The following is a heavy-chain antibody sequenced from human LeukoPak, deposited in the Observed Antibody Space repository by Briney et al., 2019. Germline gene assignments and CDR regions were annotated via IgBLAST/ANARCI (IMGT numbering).Heavy chain of an antibody. CDR2: ISYDGSNT. CDR3: ARGSPSAGWFDYFDY. J-gene: IGHJ4*02. V-gene: IGHV3-30-3*01. Sequence: GGSLRLSCAASGFTFSSYAMYWVRQAPGKGLEWVALISYDGSNTYYADSVKGRFTISRDNSKNTLYLQMNSLRPEDTAVYYCARGSPSAGWFDYFDYWGQGSLVTVSS. CDR1: GFTFSSYA. D-gene: IGHD3-10*01.